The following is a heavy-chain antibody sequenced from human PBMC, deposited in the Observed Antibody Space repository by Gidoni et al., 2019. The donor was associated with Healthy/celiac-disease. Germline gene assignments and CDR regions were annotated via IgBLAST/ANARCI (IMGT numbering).Heavy chain of an antibody. Sequence: EVQLVESGGGLVKPGGSLRLSCAASGFTFSNAWMSWVRQAPGKGLEWVGRIKSKTDGGTTDYAAPVKGRFTISRDDSINTLYLQMNSLKTEDTAVYYCTTDEGIRYFDWLSSYMDVWGKGTTVTVSS. J-gene: IGHJ6*03. CDR1: GFTFSNAW. V-gene: IGHV3-15*01. CDR2: IKSKTDGGTT. D-gene: IGHD3-9*01. CDR3: TTDEGIRYFDWLSSYMDV.